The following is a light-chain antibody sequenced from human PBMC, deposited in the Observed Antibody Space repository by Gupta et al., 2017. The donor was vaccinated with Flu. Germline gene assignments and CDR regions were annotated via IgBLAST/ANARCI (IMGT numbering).Light chain of an antibody. V-gene: IGKV3-11*01. CDR2: DSA. J-gene: IGKJ4*01. CDR1: QVVGSY. CDR3: QQRHIWPLT. Sequence: VLIPSPAPLSLSPGDRATLSCRASQVVGSYLAWYQQKVGQAPRLLIYDSANRANGIPGRFSGSGTGTDFTLTISRLEPEDFAVYYCQQRHIWPLTFGGGTKVEIK.